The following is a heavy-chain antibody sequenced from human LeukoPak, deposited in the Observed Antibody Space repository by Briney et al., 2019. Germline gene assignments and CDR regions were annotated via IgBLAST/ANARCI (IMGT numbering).Heavy chain of an antibody. V-gene: IGHV4-34*01. D-gene: IGHD2-2*01. Sequence: NPSETLSLTCAVYGGSFSGYYWSWIRQPPGKGLEWIGEINHSGSTNYNPSLKSRVTISVDTSKNQFSLKLSSVTAADTAVYYCARGPPHYNRLGYCSSTSCPEFDYWGQGTLVTVSS. CDR3: ARGPPHYNRLGYCSSTSCPEFDY. CDR1: GGSFSGYY. CDR2: INHSGST. J-gene: IGHJ4*02.